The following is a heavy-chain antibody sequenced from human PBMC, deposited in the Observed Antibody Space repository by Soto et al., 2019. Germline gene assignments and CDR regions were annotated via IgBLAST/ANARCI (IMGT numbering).Heavy chain of an antibody. Sequence: QVQLQQWGAGLVKPSETLSLSCAVYGQSFSGHSWAWIRQPPGKGLEGIGEISESGSTYYNPALKSRVTISTDTSKNQFSLKLNSVTAADTAAYFCARGSGIVALPGELEDVNYDFWGQGTLVNVSS. CDR1: GQSFSGHS. CDR2: ISESGST. V-gene: IGHV4-34*01. CDR3: ARGSGIVALPGELEDVNYDF. D-gene: IGHD1-1*01. J-gene: IGHJ4*02.